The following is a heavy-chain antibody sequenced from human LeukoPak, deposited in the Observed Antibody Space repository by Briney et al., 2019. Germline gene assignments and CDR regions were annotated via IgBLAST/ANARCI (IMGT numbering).Heavy chain of an antibody. CDR2: IYTSGGT. CDR1: GGSISSGSYY. Sequence: SQTLSLTCTVSGGSISSGSYYWSWIRQPAGKGLEWIGRIYTSGGTNYNPSLKSRVTISVDTSKNQFSLKLSSVTAADTAVYYCARDRYGTTVTGYNWFDPWGQGTLVTVSS. D-gene: IGHD4-17*01. V-gene: IGHV4-61*02. CDR3: ARDRYGTTVTGYNWFDP. J-gene: IGHJ5*02.